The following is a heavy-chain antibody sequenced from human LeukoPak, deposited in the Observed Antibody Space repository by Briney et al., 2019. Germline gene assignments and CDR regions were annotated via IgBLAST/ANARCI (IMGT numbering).Heavy chain of an antibody. J-gene: IGHJ6*03. Sequence: PSETLSLTCTVSGGSISSSSYYWGWIRQPPGKGLEWIGSIYYSGSTYYNPSLKSRVTISVDTSKNQFSLKLSSVTAADTAVYYCARVKSDVLTGSLNYYMDVWGKGTTVTVSS. CDR3: ARVKSDVLTGSLNYYMDV. V-gene: IGHV4-39*07. D-gene: IGHD3-9*01. CDR2: IYYSGST. CDR1: GGSISSSSYY.